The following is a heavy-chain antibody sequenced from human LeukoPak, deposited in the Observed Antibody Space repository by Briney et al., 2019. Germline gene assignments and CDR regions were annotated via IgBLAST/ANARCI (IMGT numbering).Heavy chain of an antibody. CDR3: AKGSAAGRPYYFDY. CDR2: ISDGGGDT. D-gene: IGHD6-13*01. CDR1: GFTFRNYA. Sequence: GGSLRLSCATSGFTFRNYAISWVRQAPGKGLEWVTAISDGGGDTYYADSVKGRFTISRDNSKGTLYLQVSSLRAEDTAAYYCAKGSAAGRPYYFDYWGQGTLVTVSS. V-gene: IGHV3-23*01. J-gene: IGHJ4*02.